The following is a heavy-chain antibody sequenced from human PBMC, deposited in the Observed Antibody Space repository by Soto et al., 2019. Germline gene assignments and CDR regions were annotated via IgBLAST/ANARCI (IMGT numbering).Heavy chain of an antibody. Sequence: QVQLQESGPGLVKPSQTLSLSCTVSGGFISSVGYYWNWIRQHPGKGLEWIGSVYYSGTTYYNPSLKSRGIISIDTSKNQFSLKLSSVTAADTAVYYCARSSRRGELSPFDIWGQGTMVTVSS. CDR1: GGFISSVGYY. V-gene: IGHV4-31*03. CDR3: ARSSRRGELSPFDI. D-gene: IGHD1-26*01. J-gene: IGHJ3*02. CDR2: VYYSGTT.